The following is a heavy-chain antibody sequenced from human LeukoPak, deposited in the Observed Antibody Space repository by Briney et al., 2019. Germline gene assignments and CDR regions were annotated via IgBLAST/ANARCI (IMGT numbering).Heavy chain of an antibody. CDR1: GGSISSYY. J-gene: IGHJ6*02. D-gene: IGHD2-15*01. V-gene: IGHV4-4*07. CDR2: IYTSGST. Sequence: SETLSLTCTVSGGSISSYYWSWIRQPAGKGLEWIGRIYTSGSTNYNPSLKSRVTMSVDTSKNQFSLKRSSVTAADTAVYYCARDESVVVAGSNGMDVWGQGTTVTVSS. CDR3: ARDESVVVAGSNGMDV.